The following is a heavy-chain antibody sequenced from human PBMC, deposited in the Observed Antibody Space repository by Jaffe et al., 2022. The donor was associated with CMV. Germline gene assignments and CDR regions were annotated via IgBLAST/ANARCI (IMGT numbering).Heavy chain of an antibody. Sequence: EVELVESGGGLVKPGGSLRLSCAGSGFSFGPFSMNWVRQAPGKGLEWVSTISRTSTYIYYADSVKGRFTVSRDNAKKSLYLQMNSLRVEDTAIYYCARDQSENWAVKGAFDIWGQGTMVTVSS. J-gene: IGHJ3*02. D-gene: IGHD7-27*01. CDR2: ISRTSTYI. V-gene: IGHV3-21*02. CDR3: ARDQSENWAVKGAFDI. CDR1: GFSFGPFS.